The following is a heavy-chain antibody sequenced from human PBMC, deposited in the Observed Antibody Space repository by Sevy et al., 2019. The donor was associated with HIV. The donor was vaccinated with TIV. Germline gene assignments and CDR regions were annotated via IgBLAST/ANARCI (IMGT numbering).Heavy chain of an antibody. D-gene: IGHD6-25*01. V-gene: IGHV3-21*01. CDR1: GFTFSSYS. Sequence: GGSLRLSCAASGFTFSSYSMNWVRQAPGKGLEWVSSISPDSGYIYYADSVRGRFTISRDNAKNSLYLQMNSLRAEEKAVYYCARGDSSGAAFDIWGQGTMVTVSS. CDR2: ISPDSGYI. J-gene: IGHJ3*02. CDR3: ARGDSSGAAFDI.